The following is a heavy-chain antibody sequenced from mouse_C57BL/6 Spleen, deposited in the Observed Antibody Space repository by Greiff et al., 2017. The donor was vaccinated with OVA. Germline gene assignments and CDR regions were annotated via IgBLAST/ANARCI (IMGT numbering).Heavy chain of an antibody. D-gene: IGHD2-4*01. CDR1: GFTFSDYG. Sequence: EVKLVESGGGLVKPGGSLKLSCAASGFTFSDYGMHWVRQAPEKGLEWVAYISSGSSTIYYADTVKGRFTISRDNAKNTLFLQMTSLRSEDTAMYYCARNDYGYAMGDWGQGTSVTVSS. J-gene: IGHJ4*01. V-gene: IGHV5-17*01. CDR2: ISSGSSTI. CDR3: ARNDYGYAMGD.